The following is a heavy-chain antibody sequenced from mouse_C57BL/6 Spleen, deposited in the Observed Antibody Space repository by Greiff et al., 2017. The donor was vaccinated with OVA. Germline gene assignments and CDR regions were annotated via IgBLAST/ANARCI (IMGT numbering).Heavy chain of an antibody. J-gene: IGHJ2*01. CDR2: IYPGDGDT. D-gene: IGHD3-3*01. V-gene: IGHV1-82*01. CDR1: GYAFSSSW. CDR3: ARWGLDY. Sequence: QVQLQQSGPELVKPGASVKISCKASGYAFSSSWMNWVKQRPGKGLEWIGRIYPGDGDTNYNGKFKGKATLTADKSSSTAYMQLSSLTSEDSAVYFGARWGLDYWGQGTTLTVSS.